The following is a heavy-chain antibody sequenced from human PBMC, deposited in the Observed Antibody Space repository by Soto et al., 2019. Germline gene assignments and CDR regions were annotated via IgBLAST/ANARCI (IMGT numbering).Heavy chain of an antibody. CDR3: AREGNLYDSSGYYRSWFDP. Sequence: SETLSLTCAVYGGSFSGYYWSWIRQPPGKGLEWIGEINHSGSTNYNPSLKSRVTISVDTSKNQFSLKLSSVTAADTAVYYCAREGNLYDSSGYYRSWFDPWGQGTLVTVSS. CDR2: INHSGST. J-gene: IGHJ5*02. CDR1: GGSFSGYY. D-gene: IGHD3-22*01. V-gene: IGHV4-34*01.